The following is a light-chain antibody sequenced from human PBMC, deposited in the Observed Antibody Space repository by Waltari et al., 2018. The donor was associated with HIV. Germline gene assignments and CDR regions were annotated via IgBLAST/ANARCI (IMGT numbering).Light chain of an antibody. CDR3: QVWDTISDHRV. CDR2: DDR. J-gene: IGLJ2*01. Sequence: SSVLTQPPSVSVAPGQTARLTCGGDNIGSKTVHWYQQKPGQAPLVVVYDDRVRPSGIPERFSGSNSGNTATLTINRVEAGDEADYYCQVWDTISDHRVFGGGTKLTVL. CDR1: NIGSKT. V-gene: IGLV3-21*02.